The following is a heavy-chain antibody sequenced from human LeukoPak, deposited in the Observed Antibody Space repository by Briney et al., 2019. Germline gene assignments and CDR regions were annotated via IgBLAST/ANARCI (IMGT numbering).Heavy chain of an antibody. J-gene: IGHJ4*02. Sequence: GGSLRLSCAASGFTVGSNTMGWVRQAPGKGLEWVSIIYSGGSTSYADSVKGRFTISRDNSKNTLYLQMNSLRTEDTAVYYCARGGSYFDISGYYFYWGQGTLVTESS. CDR1: GFTVGSNT. CDR2: IYSGGST. V-gene: IGHV3-66*01. D-gene: IGHD3-22*01. CDR3: ARGGSYFDISGYYFY.